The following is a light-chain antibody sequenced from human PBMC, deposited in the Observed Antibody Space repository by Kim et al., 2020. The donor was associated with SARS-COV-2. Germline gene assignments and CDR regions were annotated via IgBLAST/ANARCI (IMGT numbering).Light chain of an antibody. Sequence: DIQMTQSPSSLSASVGDRVTITCRASQRISSYLNWYQQKPGIAPKLLIYAASSLQSGVPSRFSGSGSGTDFTLTISSLQPEDFATYYCQQSYSTPWTFGQGTKVDIK. CDR2: AAS. CDR1: QRISSY. V-gene: IGKV1-39*01. CDR3: QQSYSTPWT. J-gene: IGKJ1*01.